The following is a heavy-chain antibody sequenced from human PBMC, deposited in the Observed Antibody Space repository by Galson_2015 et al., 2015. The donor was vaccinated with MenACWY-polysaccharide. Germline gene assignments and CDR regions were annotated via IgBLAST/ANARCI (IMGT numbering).Heavy chain of an antibody. Sequence: SVKVSCKASGYTFTTYGFSWVRQAPGQGLEWMGWISGYNGNTNYAQKLQGRVTMTTDTPTSTAYMELRSLRSDDTAVYYCARGPRYCSTTSCFADFYYIDFWGKGTTVTVSS. V-gene: IGHV1-18*01. CDR3: ARGPRYCSTTSCFADFYYIDF. D-gene: IGHD2-2*01. CDR2: ISGYNGNT. CDR1: GYTFTTYG. J-gene: IGHJ6*03.